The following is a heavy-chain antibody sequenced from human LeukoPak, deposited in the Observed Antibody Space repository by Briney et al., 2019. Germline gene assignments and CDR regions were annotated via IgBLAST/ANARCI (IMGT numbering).Heavy chain of an antibody. V-gene: IGHV3-30*19. Sequence: PGGSLRLSCAASGFTFSSYGMHWVRQAPGKGLEWVAVISYDGSNKYYADSVKGRFTISRDNSKNTLYLQMNSLRAEDTAVYYCARDASKLLWFGELLRGWFDPWGQGTLVTVSS. J-gene: IGHJ5*02. CDR3: ARDASKLLWFGELLRGWFDP. D-gene: IGHD3-10*01. CDR1: GFTFSSYG. CDR2: ISYDGSNK.